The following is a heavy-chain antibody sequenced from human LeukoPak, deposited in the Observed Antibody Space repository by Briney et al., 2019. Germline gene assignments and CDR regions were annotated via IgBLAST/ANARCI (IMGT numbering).Heavy chain of an antibody. CDR2: ISYDGSNK. Sequence: GGSLRLSCAASGFTFSSYGMHWVRPAPGKGLEWVAVISYDGSNKYYADSVKGRFTISRDNSKNTLYLQMNSLRAEDTAVYYCAKDHGRAFGYWGQGTLVTVSS. J-gene: IGHJ4*02. CDR3: AKDHGRAFGY. CDR1: GFTFSSYG. V-gene: IGHV3-30*18. D-gene: IGHD1-26*01.